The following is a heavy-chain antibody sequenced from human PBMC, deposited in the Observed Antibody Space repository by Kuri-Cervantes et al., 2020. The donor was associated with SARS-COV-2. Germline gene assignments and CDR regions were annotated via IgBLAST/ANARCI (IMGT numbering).Heavy chain of an antibody. CDR2: ISSSGSTI. V-gene: IGHV3-48*04. J-gene: IGHJ6*02. Sequence: GGSLRLSCAASGFTFSSYSMNWVRQAPGKGLEWVSYISSSGSTIYYADSVKGRFTISRDNAKNSLYLQMNSLRAEDTAVYYCARVSYYGSGSYYPPYYYYYGMDVWGQGTTVTVSS. CDR1: GFTFSSYS. CDR3: ARVSYYGSGSYYPPYYYYYGMDV. D-gene: IGHD3-10*01.